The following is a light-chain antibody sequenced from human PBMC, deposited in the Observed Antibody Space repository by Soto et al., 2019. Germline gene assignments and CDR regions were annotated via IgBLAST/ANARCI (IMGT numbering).Light chain of an antibody. J-gene: IGKJ1*01. Sequence: DIQMTQSPSSVSASVGYRITITCRASQDIGGRSAWFQQKPGKAPQYLIQAASILQSGVPSRFSGSGSGTEFILTINNLQPEDFASYFCLQVYSFPRTFGLGTKVDIK. CDR2: AAS. V-gene: IGKV1-12*01. CDR1: QDIGGR. CDR3: LQVYSFPRT.